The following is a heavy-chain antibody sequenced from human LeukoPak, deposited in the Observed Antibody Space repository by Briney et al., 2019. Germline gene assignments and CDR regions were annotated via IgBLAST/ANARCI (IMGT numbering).Heavy chain of an antibody. CDR2: IFSSDNT. J-gene: IGHJ4*02. V-gene: IGHV3-53*01. CDR3: ARDRFGVLLWY. CDR1: GFTVSSNY. Sequence: GGSLRLSCAASGFTVSSNYMSWVRQAPGKGLEWVSVIFSSDNTYYGDSVKGRFTISRDNSKNTLYLQMNSLRAEDMAMYYCARDRFGVLLWYWGQGTLVTVSS. D-gene: IGHD4-23*01.